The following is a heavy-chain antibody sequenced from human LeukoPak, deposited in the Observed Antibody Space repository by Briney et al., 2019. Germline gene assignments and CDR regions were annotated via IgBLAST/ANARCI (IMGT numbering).Heavy chain of an antibody. D-gene: IGHD2/OR15-2a*01. Sequence: PSETLSLTCTVSGGSISSSSYYWGWIRQPPGKGLEWIGSIYYSGSTYYNPSLKSRVTISVDTSKNQFSLRLSSVTAADTAVYYCARDVSFAFDLWGQGTMVTVSS. CDR2: IYYSGST. V-gene: IGHV4-39*07. CDR1: GGSISSSSYY. J-gene: IGHJ3*01. CDR3: ARDVSFAFDL.